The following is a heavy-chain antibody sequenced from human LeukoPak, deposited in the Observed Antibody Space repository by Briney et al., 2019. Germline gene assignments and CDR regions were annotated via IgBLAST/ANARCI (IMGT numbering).Heavy chain of an antibody. V-gene: IGHV1-69*05. CDR1: GGTFSSYA. Sequence: SVKVSCKASGGTFSSYAISWVRQAPGQGLEWMGGIIPIFGTANYAQKLQGRVTMTTDTSTSTAYMELRSLRSDDTAVYYCARDFYNGYDLGVDYWGQGTLVTVSS. D-gene: IGHD5-12*01. CDR2: IIPIFGTA. CDR3: ARDFYNGYDLGVDY. J-gene: IGHJ4*02.